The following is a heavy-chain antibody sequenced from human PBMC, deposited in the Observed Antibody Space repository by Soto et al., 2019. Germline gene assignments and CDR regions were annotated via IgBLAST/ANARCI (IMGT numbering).Heavy chain of an antibody. V-gene: IGHV4-39*07. CDR2: INHSGST. Sequence: SETLSLTCTVSGGSISSSSYYWGWIRQPPGKGLEWIGEINHSGSTNYNPSLKSRVTISVDTSKNQFSLKLSSVTAADTAVYYCARGGFWSASTKSFDYWGQGTLVTVSS. CDR3: ARGGFWSASTKSFDY. D-gene: IGHD3-3*01. J-gene: IGHJ4*02. CDR1: GGSISSSSYY.